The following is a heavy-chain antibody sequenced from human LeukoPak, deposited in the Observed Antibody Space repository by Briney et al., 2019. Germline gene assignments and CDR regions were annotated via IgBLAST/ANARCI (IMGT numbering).Heavy chain of an antibody. Sequence: GGSLRLSCAASGFTFSSYAMSWVRQAPGKGLEWVSAIIDSGGSTYDADSVKGRFTISRDNSKNTLYLQMNSLRAEDTAVYYCAKDTSIGRYCTNGVCSPFDYWGQGTLVTVSS. CDR2: IIDSGGST. V-gene: IGHV3-23*01. J-gene: IGHJ4*02. CDR3: AKDTSIGRYCTNGVCSPFDY. CDR1: GFTFSSYA. D-gene: IGHD2-8*01.